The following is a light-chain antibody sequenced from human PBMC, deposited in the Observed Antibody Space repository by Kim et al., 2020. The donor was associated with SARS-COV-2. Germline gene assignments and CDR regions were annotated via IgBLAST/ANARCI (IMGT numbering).Light chain of an antibody. Sequence: DIQLTQSPSFLSASVGDRVTITCRASQAIGNYLAWYQQDPGKAPELLIYGASTLQTGVPSRFSGTGSRTEFTLTISSLQPEDFTTYSCEQYNVLPRTFGQGTKVDIK. J-gene: IGKJ1*01. V-gene: IGKV1-9*01. CDR3: EQYNVLPRT. CDR1: QAIGNY. CDR2: GAS.